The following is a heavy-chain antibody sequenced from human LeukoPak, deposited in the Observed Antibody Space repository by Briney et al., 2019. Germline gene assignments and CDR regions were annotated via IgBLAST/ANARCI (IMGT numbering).Heavy chain of an antibody. J-gene: IGHJ3*02. Sequence: GGCPRLSCAASGFTFSSYSMNWGRQGPGKGLEWVSCISISSSYIYYADSVKGRFTIARDNAKNSLYLQMNSLRAEDTAVYYCASVGATTNAFDIWGQGTMVTVSS. V-gene: IGHV3-21*01. CDR2: ISISSSYI. CDR3: ASVGATTNAFDI. D-gene: IGHD1-26*01. CDR1: GFTFSSYS.